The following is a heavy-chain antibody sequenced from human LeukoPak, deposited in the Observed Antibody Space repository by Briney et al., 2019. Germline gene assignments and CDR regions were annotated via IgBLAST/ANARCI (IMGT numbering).Heavy chain of an antibody. CDR3: ARADYYDSSGYYYGDY. CDR2: IWYDGSNE. D-gene: IGHD3-22*01. CDR1: GFTFSRYV. Sequence: PGGSLRLSCAASGFTFSRYVMHWVRQAPGKGLQWVALIWYDGSNEYYTDSVKGRFTISRDNSENTLYLQMNSLRAEDTAVYYCARADYYDSSGYYYGDYWGQGTLVTVSS. J-gene: IGHJ4*02. V-gene: IGHV3-33*01.